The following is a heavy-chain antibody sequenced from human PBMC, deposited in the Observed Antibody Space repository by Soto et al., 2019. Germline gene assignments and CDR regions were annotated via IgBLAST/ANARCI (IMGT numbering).Heavy chain of an antibody. CDR3: ARGRSGYYTYYYYGMDV. CDR1: GGTFSSYA. D-gene: IGHD3-3*01. V-gene: IGHV1-69*01. CDR2: IIPIFGTA. J-gene: IGHJ6*02. Sequence: QVQLVQSGAEVKKPGSSVKVSCKASGGTFSSYAISWVRQAPGQGLEWMGGIIPIFGTANYAQKFQGRVTITADESTSTAYMELSSLRSDDTAVYYCARGRSGYYTYYYYGMDVWGQGTTVTVSS.